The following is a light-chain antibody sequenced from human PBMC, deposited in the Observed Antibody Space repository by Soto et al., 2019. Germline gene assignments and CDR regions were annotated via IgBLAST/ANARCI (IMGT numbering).Light chain of an antibody. CDR1: LSVGSI. CDR3: QPYNKWPLFT. V-gene: IGKV3-15*01. Sequence: ETVITQSPATLSVSPGERATLSCRASLSVGSILAWYQQRPGQAPRLFIYGASTRATGIPVRFSGSGSGTEFTLTISSLQSEDFGLYYCQPYNKWPLFTFGPGTRVDMK. CDR2: GAS. J-gene: IGKJ3*01.